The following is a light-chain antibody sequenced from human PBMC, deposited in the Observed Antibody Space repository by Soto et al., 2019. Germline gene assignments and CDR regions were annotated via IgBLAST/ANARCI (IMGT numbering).Light chain of an antibody. Sequence: DIVMTQSPLSLPVTPGEPASISCRSSQSLLHSNGYNYLDWYLQKPGQSPQLLIYLGSNRASGVPDRFSGSGPGTDFTLKISRVEADDVGIYYCMQALQTSYTFGPGTKLEIK. J-gene: IGKJ2*01. CDR3: MQALQTSYT. V-gene: IGKV2-28*01. CDR2: LGS. CDR1: QSLLHSNGYNY.